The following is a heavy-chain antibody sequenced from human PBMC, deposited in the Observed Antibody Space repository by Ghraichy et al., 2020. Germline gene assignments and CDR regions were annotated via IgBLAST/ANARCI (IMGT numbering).Heavy chain of an antibody. CDR3: ARDLWVTAPGI. CDR1: GFTFGRYW. Sequence: GGSLRLSCAVSGFTFGRYWMTWVRQAPGKGLECVANIKHDGGEKYYVDSVKGRFIISRDNAKNSLYLQMNSLRAEDTAVYYCARDLWVTAPGIWGQGTMVTVSS. D-gene: IGHD2-21*02. V-gene: IGHV3-7*01. J-gene: IGHJ3*02. CDR2: IKHDGGEK.